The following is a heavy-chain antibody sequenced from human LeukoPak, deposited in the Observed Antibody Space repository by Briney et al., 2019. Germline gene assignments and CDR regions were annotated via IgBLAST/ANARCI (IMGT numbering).Heavy chain of an antibody. D-gene: IGHD1-1*01. CDR1: GYTFTSYG. Sequence: ASVKVSCKASGYTFTSYGISWVRQAPGQGLEWMGIINPSGGSTSYAQKFQGRVTMTRDTSTSTVYMELSSLRSEDTAVYYCARDRGGTTGYDYFDYWGQGTLVTVSS. CDR2: INPSGGST. CDR3: ARDRGGTTGYDYFDY. V-gene: IGHV1-46*01. J-gene: IGHJ4*02.